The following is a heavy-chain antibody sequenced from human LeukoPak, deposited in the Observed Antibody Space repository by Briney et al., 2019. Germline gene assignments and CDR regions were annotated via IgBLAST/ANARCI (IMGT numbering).Heavy chain of an antibody. J-gene: IGHJ4*02. Sequence: ASVKVSCKASGGTFSSYAISGVRQAPGQGLEWMGGIISIFGTANYAQKFQGRVTITTDESTSTAYMELSSLRSEDTAVYYCARGVGATPKAVYFDYWGQGTLVTVSS. D-gene: IGHD1-26*01. V-gene: IGHV1-69*05. CDR3: ARGVGATPKAVYFDY. CDR2: IISIFGTA. CDR1: GGTFSSYA.